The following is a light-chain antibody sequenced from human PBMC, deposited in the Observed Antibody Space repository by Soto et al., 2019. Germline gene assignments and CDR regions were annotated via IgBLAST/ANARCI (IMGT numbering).Light chain of an antibody. Sequence: QSALTKPASVSGSPGQSITISCTGTSSDVGSYNLDSWYQQHPGKAPKLMIYEGSKRPSGVSNRFSGSKSGNTASLTISGLQAEDEADYYCCSYAGSSTVVFGGGTKLTVL. J-gene: IGLJ2*01. V-gene: IGLV2-23*01. CDR1: SSDVGSYNL. CDR2: EGS. CDR3: CSYAGSSTVV.